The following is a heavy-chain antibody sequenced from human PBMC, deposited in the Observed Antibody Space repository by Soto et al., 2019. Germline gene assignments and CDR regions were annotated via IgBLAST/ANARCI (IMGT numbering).Heavy chain of an antibody. J-gene: IGHJ5*02. CDR3: ARPGGSGFNWFDP. D-gene: IGHD6-19*01. V-gene: IGHV4-39*01. Sequence: SETLSLTCTVSGGSISSSSYYWGWIRQPPGKGLEWIGSIYYSGSTYYNPSLKSRVTISVDTSKNQFSLKLSSVTAADTAVYYCARPGGSGFNWFDPWGQGTLVTVSS. CDR2: IYYSGST. CDR1: GGSISSSSYY.